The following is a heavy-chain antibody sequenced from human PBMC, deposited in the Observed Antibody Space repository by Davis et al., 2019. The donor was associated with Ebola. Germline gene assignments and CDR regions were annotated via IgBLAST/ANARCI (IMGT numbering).Heavy chain of an antibody. CDR3: ARGFITMVRGDLYYFDY. CDR2: INPSGGST. Sequence: ASVKVSCKASGYTFTSYYMHWVRQAPGQGLEWMGIINPSGGSTSYAQKFQGRVTMTRDTSTSTVYMELSSLKSEDTAVYYCARGFITMVRGDLYYFDYWGQGTLVTVSS. CDR1: GYTFTSYY. D-gene: IGHD3-10*01. V-gene: IGHV1-46*01. J-gene: IGHJ4*02.